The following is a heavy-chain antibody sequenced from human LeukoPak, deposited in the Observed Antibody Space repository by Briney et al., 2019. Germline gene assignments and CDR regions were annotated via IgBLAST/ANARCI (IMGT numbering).Heavy chain of an antibody. CDR2: IKQDGSEK. CDR3: ARDVARTPAAFDI. D-gene: IGHD1-1*01. CDR1: GFTFSSYW. Sequence: GGSLRLSCAASGFTFSSYWMSWVRQAPGKELEWVANIKQDGSEKYYVDSVKGRFTISRDNAKNSLYLQMNSLRAEDTAVYFCARDVARTPAAFDIWGQGTMVTVYS. V-gene: IGHV3-7*01. J-gene: IGHJ3*02.